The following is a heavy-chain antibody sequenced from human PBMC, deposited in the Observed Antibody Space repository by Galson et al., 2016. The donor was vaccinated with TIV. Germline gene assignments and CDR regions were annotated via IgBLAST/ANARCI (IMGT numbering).Heavy chain of an antibody. V-gene: IGHV4-4*07. D-gene: IGHD3-3*01. CDR2: IYTSGIT. CDR3: ARAGIFLSEISAFWSGPSMDV. CDR1: GYFIRNGYY. Sequence: SETLSLTCAVSGYFIRNGYYWSWIRQPAGKGLEWIGRIYTSGITSYSPSLKSSVIIPVDTSRNQFALRLSSVTAADTAVYYCARAGIFLSEISAFWSGPSMDVWGQGTTVTVSS. J-gene: IGHJ6*02.